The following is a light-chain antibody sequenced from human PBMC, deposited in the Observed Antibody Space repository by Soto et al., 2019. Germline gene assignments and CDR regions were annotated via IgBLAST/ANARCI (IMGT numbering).Light chain of an antibody. CDR3: QQYDSPSQT. Sequence: DIQMTQSPSTLSASVGDRVTITCRSSQSISNWLAWYQQKPGKAPKLLIYKASTLESGVPSRFSGSGSGTEFTLTISSLQADDFATYYCQQYDSPSQTFGQGTKLEIK. V-gene: IGKV1-5*03. J-gene: IGKJ2*01. CDR2: KAS. CDR1: QSISNW.